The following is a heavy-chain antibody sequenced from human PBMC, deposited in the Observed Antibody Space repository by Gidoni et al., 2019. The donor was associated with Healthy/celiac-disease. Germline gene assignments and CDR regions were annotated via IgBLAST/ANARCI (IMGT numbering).Heavy chain of an antibody. D-gene: IGHD4-17*01. Sequence: EVQLVQSGAEVKTPGESLKISCKGSVYSFTSYWIGWVRQMHGKGLEWMVILYPGDSDTRYSPSFQGQVTISADKSISTAYLQWSSLKASDTAMYYCASPTVANAFDIWGQGTMVTVSA. CDR3: ASPTVANAFDI. CDR1: VYSFTSYW. CDR2: LYPGDSDT. J-gene: IGHJ3*02. V-gene: IGHV5-51*01.